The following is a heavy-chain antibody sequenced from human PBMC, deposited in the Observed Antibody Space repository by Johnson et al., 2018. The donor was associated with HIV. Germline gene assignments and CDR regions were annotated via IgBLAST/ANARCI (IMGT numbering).Heavy chain of an antibody. CDR3: ARDRRVAAITYAFDI. J-gene: IGHJ3*02. D-gene: IGHD6-13*01. Sequence: IQLVESGGAVVQPGRSLRLSCAASGFTFSSYAMHWVRQAPGKGLEWVAVISYDGSNKYYADSLKGRFTVSRDISKNTLYLQINGLSAEDTAVYYCARDRRVAAITYAFDIWGQGTMVTVSS. CDR2: ISYDGSNK. V-gene: IGHV3-30*04. CDR1: GFTFSSYA.